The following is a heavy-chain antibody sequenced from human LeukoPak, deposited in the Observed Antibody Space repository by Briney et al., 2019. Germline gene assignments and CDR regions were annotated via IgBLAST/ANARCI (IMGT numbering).Heavy chain of an antibody. J-gene: IGHJ4*02. Sequence: SETLSLTCTVSGGSISSYYWSWIRQPPGKGLEWIGYMYYSGSTNYNPSLKSRVTISVDTSKNQFSLKLTSVTAADTAVYYCARDGNNYFDYWGQGTLVTVSS. CDR2: MYYSGST. CDR3: ARDGNNYFDY. CDR1: GGSISSYY. V-gene: IGHV4-59*01.